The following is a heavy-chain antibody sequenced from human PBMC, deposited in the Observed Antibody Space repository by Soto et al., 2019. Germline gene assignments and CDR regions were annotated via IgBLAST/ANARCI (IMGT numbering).Heavy chain of an antibody. V-gene: IGHV2-5*01. CDR2: IYWNDNE. J-gene: IGHJ4*02. Sequence: QITLKESGPTLVKPTQTLTLTCTFSGFSLRDYAVGVGWFRQPPGKALELLSFIYWNDNEYYSPSLRSRLTISKDTSKNQVVLTMTNMNPVDTATYYCAHGSGWLFDYWGQGTLVTVSS. CDR1: GFSLRDYAVG. D-gene: IGHD6-19*01. CDR3: AHGSGWLFDY.